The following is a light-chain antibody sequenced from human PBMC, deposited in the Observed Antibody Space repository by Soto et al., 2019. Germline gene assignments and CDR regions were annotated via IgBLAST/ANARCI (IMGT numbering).Light chain of an antibody. CDR3: QHYGDSPPNT. CDR2: AAS. V-gene: IGKV3-20*01. J-gene: IGKJ2*01. CDR1: QSVNSRY. Sequence: ENVLTQSPVTLSLSPGEGATLSCRASQSVNSRYLAWYQQKPGQAPRLLIYAASTRAAGIPDRFSGSASGTDFTLSISRLEPEDFAIYYCQHYGDSPPNTFGQGTKVDIK.